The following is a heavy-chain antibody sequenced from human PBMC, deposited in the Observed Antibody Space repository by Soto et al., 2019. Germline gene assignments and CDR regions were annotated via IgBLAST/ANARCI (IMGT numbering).Heavy chain of an antibody. Sequence: PSETLSLPCPVSGGSISSGDYYWSWIRQPPGKGLEWIGYIYYSGSTYYNPSLKSRVTISVDTSKNQFSLKLSSVTAADTAVYYCARDRGFEGICWFDPWGQGTLVTVSS. CDR1: GGSISSGDYY. J-gene: IGHJ5*02. CDR2: IYYSGST. D-gene: IGHD3-3*02. V-gene: IGHV4-30-4*01. CDR3: ARDRGFEGICWFDP.